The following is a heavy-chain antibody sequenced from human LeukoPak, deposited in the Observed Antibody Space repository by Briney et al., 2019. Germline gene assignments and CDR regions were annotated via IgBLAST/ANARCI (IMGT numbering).Heavy chain of an antibody. Sequence: SETLSLTCTVSGGSISSYYWSWIRQPPGKGLEWIGYIYYSGSTNYNPSLKSRVTISVDTSKNQFSLKLSSVTAADTAVYYCASTTYYSNYFDYWGQGTLVTVSS. J-gene: IGHJ4*02. CDR3: ASTTYYSNYFDY. D-gene: IGHD4-11*01. CDR2: IYYSGST. V-gene: IGHV4-59*01. CDR1: GGSISSYY.